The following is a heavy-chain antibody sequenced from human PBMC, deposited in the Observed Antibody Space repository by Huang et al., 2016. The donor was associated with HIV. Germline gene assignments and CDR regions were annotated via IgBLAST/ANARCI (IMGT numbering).Heavy chain of an antibody. J-gene: IGHJ4*02. Sequence: QVQLVESGGGVVQPGGSLRLSCVASGFTFSSFGMHWVRQAPGKGLEWLTFIRYDSNNEYYAESVKGRFTISRDNSKNTVFLQMNTLQTDDTAVYYCAKDEKHFCTGGSCNLSNIDHWGQGTQVTVSS. CDR2: IRYDSNNE. CDR1: GFTFSSFG. V-gene: IGHV3-30*02. D-gene: IGHD2-15*01. CDR3: AKDEKHFCTGGSCNLSNIDH.